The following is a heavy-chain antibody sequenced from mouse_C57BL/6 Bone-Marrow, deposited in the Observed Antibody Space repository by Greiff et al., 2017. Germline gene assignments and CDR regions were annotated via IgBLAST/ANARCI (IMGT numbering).Heavy chain of an antibody. CDR3: ARGPRGYFDV. J-gene: IGHJ1*03. D-gene: IGHD3-3*01. CDR2: FHPYNDDT. Sequence: QVQLQQSGAELVKPGASVTMSCKASGYTFTTYPIEWMKQTPGKSLEWIGNFHPYNDDTTYNEKFKGKATLTVEKSSSTVYLELNRLRSDDSAVYYCARGPRGYFDVWGTGTTVTVSA. V-gene: IGHV1-47*01. CDR1: GYTFTTYP.